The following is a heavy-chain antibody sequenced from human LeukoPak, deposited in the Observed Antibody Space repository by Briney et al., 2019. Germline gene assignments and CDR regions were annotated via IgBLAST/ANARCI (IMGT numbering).Heavy chain of an antibody. V-gene: IGHV4-59*07. D-gene: IGHD6-13*01. CDR3: ATGYSSTWYYFDY. J-gene: IGHJ4*02. CDR2: IYHSGST. Sequence: SDTLSLTCTVSGDSISSYYWSWIRQPPGKGLEGIGYIYHSGSTNYNPSLKSRVTISADTSKDQFSLKLASVTAADTAVYYCATGYSSTWYYFDYWGQGTLVTVSS. CDR1: GDSISSYY.